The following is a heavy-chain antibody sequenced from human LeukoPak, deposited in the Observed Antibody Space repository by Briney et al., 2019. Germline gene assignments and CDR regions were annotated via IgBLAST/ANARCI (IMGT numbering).Heavy chain of an antibody. D-gene: IGHD3-3*01. CDR2: IKQDGSET. V-gene: IGHV3-7*01. CDR1: RFPFSHYG. Sequence: PGKSLTLSCVASQFRFPFSHYGMHWVRQAPGRGLEWVANIKQDGSETYYVDSVRGRFTISRDNAQNSLYLQMNSLRAEDTAVYYCARDFWGAYRVDFFDFWGQGILVTVSS. CDR3: ARDFWGAYRVDFFDF. J-gene: IGHJ4*02.